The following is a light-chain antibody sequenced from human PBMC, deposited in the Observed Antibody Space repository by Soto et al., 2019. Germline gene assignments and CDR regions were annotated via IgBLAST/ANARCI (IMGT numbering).Light chain of an antibody. V-gene: IGKV2-28*01. CDR3: MQDLQSLT. Sequence: EIVMTQSPLTLPVTPGEPASISCRSSQSLLYNNTYNYLDWYVQKPGQSPQPLVYFGSNRAPGVPDRCSGSGSGTDFTLKINRVEAEDVGTYYCMQDLQSLTFGQGTRLEIQ. CDR2: FGS. J-gene: IGKJ5*01. CDR1: QSLLYNNTYNY.